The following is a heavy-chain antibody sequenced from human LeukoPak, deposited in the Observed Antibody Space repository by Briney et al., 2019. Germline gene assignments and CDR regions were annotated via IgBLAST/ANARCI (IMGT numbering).Heavy chain of an antibody. J-gene: IGHJ4*02. D-gene: IGHD3-10*01. CDR3: ARGRKGGSAL. CDR1: GRSLNGSC. V-gene: IGHV4-34*01. CDR2: IDHSGST. Sequence: PSETLSLTCAVFGRSLNGSCLTWIRQLPGKGLEWIGEIDHSGSTNYNPSLKSRVTISVDRANNQFSLKLSSVTAADTAFYYCARGRKGGSALWGQGTLVTVSS.